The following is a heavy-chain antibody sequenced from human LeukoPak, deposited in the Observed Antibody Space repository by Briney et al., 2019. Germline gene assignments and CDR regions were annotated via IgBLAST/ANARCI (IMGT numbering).Heavy chain of an antibody. V-gene: IGHV4-34*01. CDR1: GVSLRGYY. CDR2: VNHEGDP. CDR3: ARGSNYVSDYYFDV. Sequence: SETLSLTCAVYGVSLRGYYWSWIRQSPEKGLGWIGEVNHEGDPIYSPSLKSRLTLSVDMSKNQFSLNLRSVTAADTAVYFCARGSNYVSDYYFDVWGKGTTVIVSS. J-gene: IGHJ6*03. D-gene: IGHD4-11*01.